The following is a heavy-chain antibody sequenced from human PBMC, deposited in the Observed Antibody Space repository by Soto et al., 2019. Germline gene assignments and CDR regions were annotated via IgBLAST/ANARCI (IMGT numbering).Heavy chain of an antibody. CDR2: ISFDGSNQ. CDR1: GFMFNAYG. D-gene: IGHD1-1*01. Sequence: GGSLRLSCAASGFMFNAYGMHWFRQAPGKGLEWVAVISFDGSNQYYEESVKGRFTISRDNSMDTVYLQMHSLRAEDTAVYFCVKAGTMTGTGTTPRSFDIWGRGTMVTVSS. J-gene: IGHJ3*02. V-gene: IGHV3-30*18. CDR3: VKAGTMTGTGTTPRSFDI.